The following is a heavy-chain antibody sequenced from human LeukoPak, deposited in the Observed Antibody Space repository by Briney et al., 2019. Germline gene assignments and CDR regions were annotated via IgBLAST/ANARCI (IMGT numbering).Heavy chain of an antibody. CDR2: ISGTGGST. J-gene: IGHJ4*02. Sequence: PGGSLRLSCAASGFTFSSYAMSWVRQAPGKGVEWVSAISGTGGSTYHADSVKGRFTISRDNSKNTLYLQMNSLRAEDTAVYYCAKDAGIGAGGIFEYWGQGTLVTVSS. CDR3: AKDAGIGAGGIFEY. D-gene: IGHD6-13*01. CDR1: GFTFSSYA. V-gene: IGHV3-23*01.